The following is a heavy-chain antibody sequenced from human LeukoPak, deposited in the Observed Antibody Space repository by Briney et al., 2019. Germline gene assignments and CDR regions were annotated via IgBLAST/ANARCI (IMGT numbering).Heavy chain of an antibody. D-gene: IGHD6-13*01. CDR2: ISGDSTYI. CDR3: ARDAKTQDSSQPDY. V-gene: IGHV3-21*01. Sequence: PGGSLRLSCAASGFTFSSYTINSVRQTPGRGLEWVSSISGDSTYIYYADPVKGRFTISRDNAKNSLYLQMNNLRGEDTAVYYCARDAKTQDSSQPDYWGQGTLVTVSS. CDR1: GFTFSSYT. J-gene: IGHJ4*02.